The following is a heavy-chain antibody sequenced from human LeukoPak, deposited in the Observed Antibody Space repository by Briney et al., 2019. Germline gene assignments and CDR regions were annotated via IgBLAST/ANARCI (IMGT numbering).Heavy chain of an antibody. Sequence: SVKVSCRASGYTFTSYDINWVRQATGQGLEWMGRIIPILGIANYAQKFQGRVTITADKSTSTAYMELSSLRSEDTAVYYCARVDDGSGSYYSVYWGQGTLVTVSS. CDR3: ARVDDGSGSYYSVY. D-gene: IGHD3-10*01. V-gene: IGHV1-69*04. J-gene: IGHJ4*02. CDR1: GYTFTSYD. CDR2: IIPILGIA.